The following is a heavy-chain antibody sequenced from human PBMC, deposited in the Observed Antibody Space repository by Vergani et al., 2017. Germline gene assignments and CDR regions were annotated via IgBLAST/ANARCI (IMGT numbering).Heavy chain of an antibody. Sequence: QVQLVESGGGVVQPGRSLRLSCTVSGITFSDYAFHWVRQAPGKGLEWVAVISYDGSNKYYADSVRGRFTISRDDSKNTLYLQMNSLRAEDTAVYYCAKNVGTGYPNWFDPWGQGTLVTVSS. V-gene: IGHV3-30-3*02. J-gene: IGHJ5*02. CDR1: GITFSDYA. CDR2: ISYDGSNK. D-gene: IGHD3-9*01. CDR3: AKNVGTGYPNWFDP.